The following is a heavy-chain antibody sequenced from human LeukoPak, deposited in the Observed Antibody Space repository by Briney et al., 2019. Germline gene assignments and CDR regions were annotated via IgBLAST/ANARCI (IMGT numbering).Heavy chain of an antibody. J-gene: IGHJ3*02. V-gene: IGHV1-24*01. CDR1: GYTLTELS. Sequence: ASVKVSCKVSGYTLTELSMRWVRQAPGKGLEWMGGFDPEDGETIYAQKFQGRVTMTEDTSTDTAYTELSSLRSEDTAVYYCATGSYDSSGYPYAFDIWGQGTMVTVSS. D-gene: IGHD3-22*01. CDR2: FDPEDGET. CDR3: ATGSYDSSGYPYAFDI.